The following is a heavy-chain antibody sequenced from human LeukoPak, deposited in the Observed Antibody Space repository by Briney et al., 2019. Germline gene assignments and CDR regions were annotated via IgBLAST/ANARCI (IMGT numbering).Heavy chain of an antibody. Sequence: PSETLSLTCAVYGGSFSGYYWSWIRQPPGKGLEWIGEINHSGSTNYNPSLKSRVTISVDTSKNQFSLKLSSVTAADTAVYYCARATIDDFWSGRYYFDYWGQGTLVTVSS. CDR3: ARATIDDFWSGRYYFDY. J-gene: IGHJ4*02. D-gene: IGHD3-3*01. V-gene: IGHV4-34*01. CDR2: INHSGST. CDR1: GGSFSGYY.